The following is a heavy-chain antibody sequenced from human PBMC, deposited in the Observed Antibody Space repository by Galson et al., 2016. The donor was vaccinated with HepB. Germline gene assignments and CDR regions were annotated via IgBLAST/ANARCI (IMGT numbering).Heavy chain of an antibody. CDR1: GGSISGDTSY. J-gene: IGHJ3*02. V-gene: IGHV4-61*02. Sequence: PLSLTCTVSGGSISGDTSYWAWIRQPAGKGLEWIGRLYPSGAAKYSPSLKSRITISGDMSATQFSLRLSSVTAADTGMYYCARDSVGNRHFDAFDIWGQGTMVTVSS. CDR2: LYPSGAA. CDR3: ARDSVGNRHFDAFDI. D-gene: IGHD1-26*01.